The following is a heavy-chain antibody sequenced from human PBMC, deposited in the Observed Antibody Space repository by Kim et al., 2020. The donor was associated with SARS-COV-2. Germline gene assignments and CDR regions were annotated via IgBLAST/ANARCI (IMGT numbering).Heavy chain of an antibody. CDR2: ISGSGGST. CDR1: GFTFSSYA. CDR3: AKVAQTNTNNWGSAVPNWFDP. D-gene: IGHD7-27*01. V-gene: IGHV3-23*01. J-gene: IGHJ5*02. Sequence: GGSLRLSCAASGFTFSSYAMSWVRQAPGKGLEWVSAISGSGGSTYYADSVKGRFTISRDNSKNTLYLQMNSLRAEDTAVYYCAKVAQTNTNNWGSAVPNWFDPWGQGTLVTVSS.